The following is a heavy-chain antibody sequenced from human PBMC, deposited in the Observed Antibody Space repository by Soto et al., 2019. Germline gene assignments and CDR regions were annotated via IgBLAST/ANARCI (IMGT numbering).Heavy chain of an antibody. CDR2: ISAYNGNT. CDR3: ARGGTPIDY. Sequence: QVQLVQSGAEVKKPGASVKVSCKASGYTFTNFGISWVRQAHGQGLEWMGWISAYNGNTNYAQKLKGRVTMTTDTSTRTGYMEVRSLRFDDTAVYYGARGGTPIDYWGQGTLVTVSS. D-gene: IGHD3-16*01. CDR1: GYTFTNFG. J-gene: IGHJ4*02. V-gene: IGHV1-18*01.